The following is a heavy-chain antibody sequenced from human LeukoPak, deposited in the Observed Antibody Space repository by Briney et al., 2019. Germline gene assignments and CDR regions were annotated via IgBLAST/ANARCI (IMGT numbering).Heavy chain of an antibody. J-gene: IGHJ5*02. CDR1: GGTFSSYA. D-gene: IGHD5-24*01. V-gene: IGHV1-69*13. CDR3: ARDPGRWLQFGGWFDP. CDR2: IIPIFGTA. Sequence: GASVKVSCKASGGTFSSYAISWVRQAPGQGLEWMGGIIPIFGTANYAQKFQGRVTITADESTSTAYMELSSLRSEDTAVYYCARDPGRWLQFGGWFDPWGQGTLVTVSS.